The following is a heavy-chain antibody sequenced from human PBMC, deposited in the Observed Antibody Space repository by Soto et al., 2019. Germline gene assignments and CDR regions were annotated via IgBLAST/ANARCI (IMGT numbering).Heavy chain of an antibody. Sequence: QVQLVQSGVEVKKPGSSVKVSCKASGGTLNSYAIDWARQAPGQGLEWMGGIIPIFGNTYYAQRLQGRVKLTADESTRTAYMELSTLSSEDTAVYYSARGTVTGSEYNFYYYGMDVWGQGTTVIVSS. CDR1: GGTLNSYA. CDR3: ARGTVTGSEYNFYYYGMDV. J-gene: IGHJ6*02. V-gene: IGHV1-69*12. CDR2: IIPIFGNT. D-gene: IGHD1-1*01.